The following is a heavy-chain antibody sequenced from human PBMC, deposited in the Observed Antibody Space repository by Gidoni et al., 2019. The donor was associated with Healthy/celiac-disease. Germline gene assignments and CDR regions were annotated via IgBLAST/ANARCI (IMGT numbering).Heavy chain of an antibody. V-gene: IGHV3-64*01. J-gene: IGHJ4*02. Sequence: EVQMVAAGGGWVQPGGSLRLACAAAGFTFGSYAMHWGRQGPGKGLEDGAAIISKGGITYYANSVKGRFTISRDNSKTTLYLQMGSVRADDMAVYYCAKGSTVTADYWGQGTLVTVSS. CDR2: IISKGGIT. CDR1: GFTFGSYA. CDR3: AKGSTVTADY. D-gene: IGHD4-17*01.